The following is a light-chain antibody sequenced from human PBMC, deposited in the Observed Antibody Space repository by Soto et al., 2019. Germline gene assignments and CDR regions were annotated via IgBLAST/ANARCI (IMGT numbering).Light chain of an antibody. J-gene: IGKJ1*01. CDR2: GAS. Sequence: EIVMTQSPATLSVSPGERATLSCRASQSVSSYLVWYQQKPGQAPRLLIYGASTRATGIPARFSGSGSGTEFTLTISSLQSEDFAVYYCQQYNNWPPWTFGQGTKVEIK. CDR3: QQYNNWPPWT. V-gene: IGKV3-15*01. CDR1: QSVSSY.